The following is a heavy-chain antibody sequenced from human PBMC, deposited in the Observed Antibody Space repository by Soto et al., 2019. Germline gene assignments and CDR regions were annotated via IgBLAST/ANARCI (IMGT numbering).Heavy chain of an antibody. CDR2: INWNSGII. V-gene: IGHV3-9*01. J-gene: IGHJ3*01. CDR3: AKGRGEPRALDA. Sequence: EVQLVESGGGLVQPGRSLRLSCAASGFGFDDYAMHWVRQRPGMGLEWVSGINWNSGIIGYVDSVEGRFTISRDNAKNALFLQMNSLTSEDTALYYCAKGRGEPRALDAWGQGTMVTVSS. D-gene: IGHD3-10*01. CDR1: GFGFDDYA.